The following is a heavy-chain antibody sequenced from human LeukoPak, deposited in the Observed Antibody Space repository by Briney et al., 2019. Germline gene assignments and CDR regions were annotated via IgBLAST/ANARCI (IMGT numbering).Heavy chain of an antibody. D-gene: IGHD2-21*01. CDR3: ARGGVIDAFDF. J-gene: IGHJ3*01. Sequence: GASVKVSCTASGYTFTGYYLHWVRQAPGQGLEWMGWINPNSGDTKSAQKFQGSVTMTRDTSISTAYMELSRLRSDDTAVFYCARGGVIDAFDFWGQGTMVTVSS. V-gene: IGHV1-2*02. CDR2: INPNSGDT. CDR1: GYTFTGYY.